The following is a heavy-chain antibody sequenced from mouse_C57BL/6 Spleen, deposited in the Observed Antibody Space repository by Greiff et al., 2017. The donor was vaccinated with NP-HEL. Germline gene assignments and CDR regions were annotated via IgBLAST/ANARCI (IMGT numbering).Heavy chain of an antibody. CDR2: IDPETGGT. CDR3: TRHYSNYYFDY. Sequence: QVQLQQSGAELVRPGASVTLSCKASGYTFTDYEMHWVKQTPVHGLEWIGAIDPETGGTAYNPKFKGKAILTADKSSSTAYMELRSLTSEDSAVYYCTRHYSNYYFDYWGQGTTLTVSS. CDR1: GYTFTDYE. V-gene: IGHV1-15*01. J-gene: IGHJ2*01. D-gene: IGHD2-5*01.